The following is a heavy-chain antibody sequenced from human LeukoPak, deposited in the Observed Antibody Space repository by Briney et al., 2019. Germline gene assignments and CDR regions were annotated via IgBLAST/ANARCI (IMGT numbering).Heavy chain of an antibody. CDR2: ISGSGGST. J-gene: IGHJ3*02. V-gene: IGHV3-23*01. D-gene: IGHD4-17*01. CDR3: AKDYYGDYVESAFDI. Sequence: GGSLRLSCAASGFTFSSYAMSWVRQAPGKGLEWVSAISGSGGSTYYADSVKGRFTIFRDNSKNTLYLQMNSLRAEDTAVYYCAKDYYGDYVESAFDIWGQGTMVTVSS. CDR1: GFTFSSYA.